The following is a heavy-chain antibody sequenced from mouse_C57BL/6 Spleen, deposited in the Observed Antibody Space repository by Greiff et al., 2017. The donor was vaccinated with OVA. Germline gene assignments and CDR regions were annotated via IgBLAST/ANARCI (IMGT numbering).Heavy chain of an antibody. D-gene: IGHD4-1*01. CDR2: IYPSDSET. J-gene: IGHJ4*01. Sequence: QVQLKQPGAELVRPGSSVKLSCKASGYTFTSYWMDWVKQRPGQGLEWIGNIYPSDSETHYNQKFKDKATLTVDKSSSTAYMQLSSLTSEDSAVYYCARLTGTVYAMDYWGQGTSVTVSS. V-gene: IGHV1-61*01. CDR3: ARLTGTVYAMDY. CDR1: GYTFTSYW.